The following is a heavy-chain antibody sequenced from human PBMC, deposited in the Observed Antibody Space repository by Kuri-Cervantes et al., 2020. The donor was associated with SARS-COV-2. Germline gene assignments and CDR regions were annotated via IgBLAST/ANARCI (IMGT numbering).Heavy chain of an antibody. CDR2: INPNSGGT. D-gene: IGHD1-26*01. J-gene: IGHJ4*02. CDR1: GGTFSSYA. CDR3: ASSPLGGGIDY. V-gene: IGHV1-2*02. Sequence: ASVKVSCKASGGTFSSYAISWVRQAPGQGLEWMRWINPNSGGTNYAQKFQGRVTMTRDTSISTAYMELSRLRSDDTAVYYCASSPLGGGIDYWGQGTLVTVSS.